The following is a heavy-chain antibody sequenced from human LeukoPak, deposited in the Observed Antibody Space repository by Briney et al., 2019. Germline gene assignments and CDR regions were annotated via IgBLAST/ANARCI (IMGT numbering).Heavy chain of an antibody. D-gene: IGHD3-22*01. J-gene: IGHJ4*02. CDR1: GFTVSSSY. CDR3: ATSSGWRFDY. V-gene: IGHV3-53*01. CDR2: IYGGGST. Sequence: GGSLRLSCAASGFTVSSSYMNWVRQAPGKGLEWVSLIYGGGSTYYADSVKGRFTISRDNSKNTLYLQMNSLRAEDTAVYYCATSSGWRFDYWGQGTLVAVSS.